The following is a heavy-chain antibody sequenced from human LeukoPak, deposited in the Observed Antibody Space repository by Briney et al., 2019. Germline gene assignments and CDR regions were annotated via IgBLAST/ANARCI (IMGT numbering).Heavy chain of an antibody. CDR1: GFTVSSNY. D-gene: IGHD2-21*01. CDR2: IYSGGST. CDR3: ARDRGEGPIRLYAFDI. Sequence: GGSLRLSCAASGFTVSSNYMSWVRQAPGKGLEWVSIIYSGGSTFYADSVKGRFTISRDNSKNTLYLQMNSLRAEDTAVYYCARDRGEGPIRLYAFDIWGQGTMVTVSS. J-gene: IGHJ3*02. V-gene: IGHV3-53*01.